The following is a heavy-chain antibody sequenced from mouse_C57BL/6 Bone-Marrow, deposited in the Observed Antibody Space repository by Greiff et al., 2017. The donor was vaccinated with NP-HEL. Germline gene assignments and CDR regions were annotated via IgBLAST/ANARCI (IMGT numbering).Heavy chain of an antibody. CDR3: ARKEARAPFDC. V-gene: IGHV1-4*01. CDR1: GYTFTSYS. Sequence: VQLQQSGAELARPGASVKMSCKASGYTFTSYSMHWVKQRPGQGLEWIGYINPSSGYTKYNQKFKDKATLTADKSSSTAYMQLSSLTSEDSAVYCCARKEARAPFDCWGQGTTLTVS. J-gene: IGHJ2*01. CDR2: INPSSGYT. D-gene: IGHD3-3*01.